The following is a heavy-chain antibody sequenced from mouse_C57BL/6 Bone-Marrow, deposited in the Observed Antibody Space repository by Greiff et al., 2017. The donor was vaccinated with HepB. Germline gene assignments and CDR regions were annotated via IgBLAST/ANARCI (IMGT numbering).Heavy chain of an antibody. J-gene: IGHJ4*01. CDR3: ARRGYYYGREAMDY. Sequence: VQLQQPGAELVRPGPSVKLSCKASGYTFTSYWMHWVKQRPGQGLEWIGVIDPSDSYTNYNQKFKGKATLTVDTSSSTAYMQLSSLTSEDSAVYYCARRGYYYGREAMDYWGQGTSVTVSS. CDR2: IDPSDSYT. CDR1: GYTFTSYW. D-gene: IGHD1-1*01. V-gene: IGHV1-59*01.